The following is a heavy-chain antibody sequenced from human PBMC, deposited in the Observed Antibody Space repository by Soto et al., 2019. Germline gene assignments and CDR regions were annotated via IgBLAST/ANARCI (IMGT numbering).Heavy chain of an antibody. V-gene: IGHV3-30*03. D-gene: IGHD4-17*01. J-gene: IGHJ6*02. CDR3: AVGLRQYYYYGMDV. CDR1: GFTFSSYG. CDR2: ISYDGSNK. Sequence: GGSLRLSCAASGFTFSSYGMHWVRQAPGKGLEWVAVISYDGSNKYYADSVKGRFTISRDNSKNTLYLQMNSLRAEDTAVYYCAVGLRQYYYYGMDVWGQGTTVTVSS.